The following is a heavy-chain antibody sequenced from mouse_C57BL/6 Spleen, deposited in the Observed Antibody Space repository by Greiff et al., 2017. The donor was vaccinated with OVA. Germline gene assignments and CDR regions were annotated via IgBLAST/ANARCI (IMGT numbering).Heavy chain of an antibody. Sequence: EVKLVESGGGLVKPGGSLKLSCAASGFTFSSYAMSWVRQTPEKRLEWVATISDGGSYTYYPDNVKGRFTISRDNAKNNLYLQMSHLKSEDTAMYYCARDPSYDYDDGPFAYWGQGTLVTVSA. D-gene: IGHD2-4*01. CDR1: GFTFSSYA. CDR3: ARDPSYDYDDGPFAY. CDR2: ISDGGSYT. J-gene: IGHJ3*01. V-gene: IGHV5-4*01.